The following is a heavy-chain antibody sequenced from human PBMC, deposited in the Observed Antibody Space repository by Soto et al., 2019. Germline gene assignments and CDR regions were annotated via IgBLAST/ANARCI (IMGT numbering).Heavy chain of an antibody. J-gene: IGHJ6*02. CDR1: GFTFTSSA. V-gene: IGHV1-58*01. CDR3: AAETAAGLTFVYYYGMDV. D-gene: IGHD6-13*01. Sequence: GASVKVSCKASGFTFTSSAVQWVRQARGQRLEWIGWIVVGSGNTNYAQKFQERVTITGDMSTSTAYMELSSLRSEDTAVYYCAAETAAGLTFVYYYGMDVWGQGTTVTVSS. CDR2: IVVGSGNT.